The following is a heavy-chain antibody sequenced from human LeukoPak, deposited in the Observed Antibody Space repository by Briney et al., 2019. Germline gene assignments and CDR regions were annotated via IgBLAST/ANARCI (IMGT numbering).Heavy chain of an antibody. CDR3: ARYSAFYYYYGMDV. Sequence: PGGSLRLSCAASGFTFSDYYMSWIRQAPGKGLEWVSYISSSGSTKYYADSVKGRFTISRDNAKNSLCLQMNSLRAEDTAVYYCARYSAFYYYYGMDVWGQGTTVTVSS. J-gene: IGHJ6*02. CDR1: GFTFSDYY. V-gene: IGHV3-11*01. D-gene: IGHD5-18*01. CDR2: ISSSGSTK.